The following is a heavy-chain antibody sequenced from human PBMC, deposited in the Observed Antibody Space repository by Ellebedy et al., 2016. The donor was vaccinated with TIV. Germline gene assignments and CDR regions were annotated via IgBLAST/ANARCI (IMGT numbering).Heavy chain of an antibody. V-gene: IGHV4-34*01. Sequence: SETLSLTXAVYGGSFSGYYWSWIRQPPGKGLEWIGEINHSGSTNYNPSLKSRVTISVDTSKNQFSLKLSSVTAADTAVYYCARDRRLLAARLPHYFDYWGQGTLVTVSS. CDR3: ARDRRLLAARLPHYFDY. CDR1: GGSFSGYY. CDR2: INHSGST. J-gene: IGHJ4*02. D-gene: IGHD6-6*01.